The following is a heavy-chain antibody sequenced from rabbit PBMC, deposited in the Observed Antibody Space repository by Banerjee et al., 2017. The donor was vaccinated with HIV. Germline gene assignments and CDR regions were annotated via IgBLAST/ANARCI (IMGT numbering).Heavy chain of an antibody. CDR3: VRETETYAADVGYGYYFNL. Sequence: QEHLVESGGGLVQPGGSLKVSCKASGFDFSNYGVSWVRQAPGKGLEWIGYIDPVFGSTYSASWANARSTISSHNAQNPLYLQLNSLTAADTATYFCVRETETYAADVGYGYYFNLWGPGTLVTVS. CDR2: IDPVFGST. J-gene: IGHJ4*01. D-gene: IGHD6-1*01. V-gene: IGHV1S47*01. CDR1: GFDFSNYG.